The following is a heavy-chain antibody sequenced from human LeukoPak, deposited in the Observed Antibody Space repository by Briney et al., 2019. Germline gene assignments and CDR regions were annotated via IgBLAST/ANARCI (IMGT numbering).Heavy chain of an antibody. V-gene: IGHV3-74*01. D-gene: IGHD6-13*01. Sequence: GGSLRLSCAASGFTFSSYWMHWVRQVPGKGLVWVSRINNDGSRTNYADSVKGRFTISRDSAKNTVSLQMNSLRVEDTAVYYCARDDAAAGIIFDYWGQGTLVTVSS. CDR1: GFTFSSYW. CDR2: INNDGSRT. J-gene: IGHJ4*02. CDR3: ARDDAAAGIIFDY.